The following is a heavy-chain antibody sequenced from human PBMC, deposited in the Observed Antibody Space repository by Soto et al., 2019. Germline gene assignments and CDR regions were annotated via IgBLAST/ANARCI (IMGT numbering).Heavy chain of an antibody. CDR3: AREAQGGTIFGVVYVRDYFDY. CDR1: GYTFTSYY. D-gene: IGHD3-3*01. Sequence: GASVKVSCKASGYTFTSYYMHWVRQAPGQGLEWMGIINPSGGSTSYAQKFQGRVTMTRDTSTSTVYMELSSLRSEDTAVYYCAREAQGGTIFGVVYVRDYFDYWGQGTLVTVSS. V-gene: IGHV1-46*01. J-gene: IGHJ4*02. CDR2: INPSGGST.